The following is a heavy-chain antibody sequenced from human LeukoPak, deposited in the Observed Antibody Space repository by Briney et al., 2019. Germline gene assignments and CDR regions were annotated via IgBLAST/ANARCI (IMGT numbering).Heavy chain of an antibody. V-gene: IGHV2-26*01. J-gene: IGHJ2*01. D-gene: IGHD3-10*01. CDR3: ARDLGSGFYWYFDL. CDR1: GFSLSNARMG. Sequence: GPTLVKPTETLTLTCTVSGFSLSNARMGVSWIRQPPGKALEWLAHIFSNDEKSYSTSLKSWLTISKDTSKSQVVLTMTNMDPVDTATYYCARDLGSGFYWYFDLWGRGTLVTVSS. CDR2: IFSNDEK.